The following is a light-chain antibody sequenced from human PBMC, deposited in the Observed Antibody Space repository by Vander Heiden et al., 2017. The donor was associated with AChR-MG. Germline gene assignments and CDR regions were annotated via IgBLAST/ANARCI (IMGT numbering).Light chain of an antibody. CDR2: SNN. V-gene: IGLV1-44*01. J-gene: IGLJ3*02. Sequence: QSVLTQPPSASGTPGQRVTISCSGSSSNIGRNTVNWYQHLPGTAPKLLIYSNNQRPSGVPDRFSCSKSGTSASLAISGLQSEDEADYYCAAWDDSLNGRLVFGGGTKLTVL. CDR3: AAWDDSLNGRLV. CDR1: SSNIGRNT.